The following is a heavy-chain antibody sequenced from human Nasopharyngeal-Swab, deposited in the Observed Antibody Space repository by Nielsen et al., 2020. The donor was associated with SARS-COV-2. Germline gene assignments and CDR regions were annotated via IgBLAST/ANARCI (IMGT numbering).Heavy chain of an antibody. CDR2: ISSSSSTI. CDR1: GFTFSSYS. CDR3: AKDPSGSYWDDAFDI. J-gene: IGHJ3*02. Sequence: GGSLRLSCAASGFTFSSYSMNWVRQAPGKGLEWVSYISSSSSTIYYADSVKGRFTISRDNSKNTLYLQMNSLRSEDTAVYYCAKDPSGSYWDDAFDIWGQGTMVTVSS. V-gene: IGHV3-48*01. D-gene: IGHD1-26*01.